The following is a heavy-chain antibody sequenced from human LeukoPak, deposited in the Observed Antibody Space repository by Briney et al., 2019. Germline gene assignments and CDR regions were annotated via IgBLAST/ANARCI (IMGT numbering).Heavy chain of an antibody. V-gene: IGHV3-30*03. CDR3: ARKALGYRLAYGDY. Sequence: GGSQRLSCAASGLPFSGYGMNWVRQAPGKGLEWVTVISDDARNEDYADSVKGRFTISRDNSKNILYLQMNSLRAEDTAVYFCARKALGYRLAYGDYWGQGTLVTVSS. CDR1: GLPFSGYG. D-gene: IGHD5-12*01. CDR2: ISDDARNE. J-gene: IGHJ4*02.